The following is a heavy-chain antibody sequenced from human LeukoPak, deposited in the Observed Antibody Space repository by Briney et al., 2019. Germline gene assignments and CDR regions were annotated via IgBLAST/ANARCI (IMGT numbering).Heavy chain of an antibody. D-gene: IGHD3-3*01. CDR2: FDPEDGET. V-gene: IGHV1-24*01. CDR1: GYTLTELS. J-gene: IGHJ3*02. CDR3: ARLTYYDFWSGYNYAFDI. Sequence: ASVKVSCKVSGYTLTELSMHWVRQAPGKGLEWMGGFDPEDGETIYAQKFQGRVTMTEDTSTDTAYMELSRLRSDDTAVYYCARLTYYDFWSGYNYAFDIWGQGTMVTVSS.